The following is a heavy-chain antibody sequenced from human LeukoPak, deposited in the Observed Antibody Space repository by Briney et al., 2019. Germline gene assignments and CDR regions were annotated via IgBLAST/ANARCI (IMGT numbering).Heavy chain of an antibody. CDR1: GGSISSRGYH. CDR3: AKRGMSNSGYHAYNYFDP. V-gene: IGHV4-39*07. CDR2: VYHNGET. D-gene: IGHD3-22*01. J-gene: IGHJ5*02. Sequence: SETLSLTCTVSGGSISSRGYHWGWIRQPPGKRLEWIATVYHNGETYNNPSLKSRVTISVDASKNQFSLRLSSVTAADTAVYYCAKRGMSNSGYHAYNYFDPWGQGTLVTVSS.